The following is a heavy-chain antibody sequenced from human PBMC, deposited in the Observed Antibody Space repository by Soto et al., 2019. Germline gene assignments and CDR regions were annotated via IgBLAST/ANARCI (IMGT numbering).Heavy chain of an antibody. CDR3: ARVIGSYDSSGYYYVHYGMDV. CDR2: IYDGGRT. V-gene: IGHV3-53*02. Sequence: EVQLVETGGGLIQPGGSLRLSCAASGFTVSTNYMSWVRQAPGKGLEWVSVIYDGGRTYYAVSVKGLFTISRDESKNMRYLHLSSLRGEDAAVYYCARVIGSYDSSGYYYVHYGMDVWGRGTTVTVSS. D-gene: IGHD3-22*01. J-gene: IGHJ6*02. CDR1: GFTVSTNY.